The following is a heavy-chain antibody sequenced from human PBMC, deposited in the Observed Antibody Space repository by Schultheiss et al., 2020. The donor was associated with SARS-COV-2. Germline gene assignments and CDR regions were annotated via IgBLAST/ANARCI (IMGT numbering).Heavy chain of an antibody. J-gene: IGHJ5*02. Sequence: GGSLRLSCAASGFTFSSYWMSWVRQAPGKGLVWVSRINSDGSSTSYADSVKGRFTISRDNAKNTLYLQMNSLRAEDTAVYYCARDPQRYYDFWSGSDNWFDPWGQGTLVTVSS. CDR2: INSDGSST. CDR3: ARDPQRYYDFWSGSDNWFDP. V-gene: IGHV3-74*01. CDR1: GFTFSSYW. D-gene: IGHD3-3*01.